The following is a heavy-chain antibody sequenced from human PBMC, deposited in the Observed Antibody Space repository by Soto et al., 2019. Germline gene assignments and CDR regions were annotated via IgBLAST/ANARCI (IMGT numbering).Heavy chain of an antibody. D-gene: IGHD3-10*01. CDR1: GFTFSSYG. Sequence: QVQLVESGGGVVQPGRSLRLSCAASGFTFSSYGMHWVRQAPGKGLEWVAVISYDGSNKYYADSVKGRFTISRDNSKNTLYLQMNSLRAEDTAVYYCAKAGRWDRGGIDYWGQGTLVTVSS. J-gene: IGHJ4*02. CDR2: ISYDGSNK. CDR3: AKAGRWDRGGIDY. V-gene: IGHV3-30*18.